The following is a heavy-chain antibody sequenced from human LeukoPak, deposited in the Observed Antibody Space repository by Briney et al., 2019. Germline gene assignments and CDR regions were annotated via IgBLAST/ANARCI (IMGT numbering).Heavy chain of an antibody. J-gene: IGHJ4*02. V-gene: IGHV4-59*02. CDR1: GGSVGSNY. D-gene: IGHD3-10*01. CDR2: IYYSGST. Sequence: SETLSLTCSVSGGSVGSNYWSWIRQPPGKTLEWIGYIYYSGSTNYNPSLRSRVTISVDSSKNQFSLKPSSVTAADTAVYYCARGSGQWGFDSWGRGTLVTVSS. CDR3: ARGSGQWGFDS.